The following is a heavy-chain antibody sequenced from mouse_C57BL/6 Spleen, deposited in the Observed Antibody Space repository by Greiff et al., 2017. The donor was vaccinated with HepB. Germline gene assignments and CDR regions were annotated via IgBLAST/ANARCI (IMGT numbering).Heavy chain of an antibody. D-gene: IGHD2-4*01. V-gene: IGHV1-81*01. CDR3: ARVDYDAWFAY. CDR1: GYTFTSYG. CDR2: IYPRSGNT. J-gene: IGHJ3*01. Sequence: VQLQQSGAELARPGASVKLSCKASGYTFTSYGISWVKQRTGQGLEWIGEIYPRSGNTYYNEKFKGKATLTADKSSSTAYMELRSLTSEDSAVYFCARVDYDAWFAYWGQGTLVTVSA.